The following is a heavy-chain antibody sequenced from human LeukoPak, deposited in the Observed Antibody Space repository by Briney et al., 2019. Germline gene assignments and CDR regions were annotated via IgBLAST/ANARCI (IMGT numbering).Heavy chain of an antibody. Sequence: GGSLRLSCAASGNYWMHWVRQAPGKGLVWVSNINSDGSWTSYADSVKGRFIISRDNAKNTLYLQMNSLRAEDTAIYYCFREGGDWGQGTLVTVSS. CDR2: INSDGSWT. CDR1: GNYW. CDR3: FREGGD. V-gene: IGHV3-74*01. J-gene: IGHJ4*02. D-gene: IGHD3-10*01.